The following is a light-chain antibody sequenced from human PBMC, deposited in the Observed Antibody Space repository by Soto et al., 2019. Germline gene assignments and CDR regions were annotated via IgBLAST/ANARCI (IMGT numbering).Light chain of an antibody. Sequence: EIVLTQSPGTLSLSVGERATFSCRASQRLSSGYLAWYQQKPGQAPRLLIYGDSTRATGIPDRFSGSGSGTDFTLTINRLDPEEIAVYYCQQRAFPPLTFGGGTKVEI. CDR2: GDS. V-gene: IGKV3-20*01. CDR1: QRLSSGY. J-gene: IGKJ4*01. CDR3: QQRAFPPLT.